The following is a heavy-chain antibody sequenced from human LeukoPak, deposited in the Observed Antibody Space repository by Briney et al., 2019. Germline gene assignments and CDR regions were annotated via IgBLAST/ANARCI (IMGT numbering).Heavy chain of an antibody. J-gene: IGHJ6*02. Sequence: GGSLRLSCAASGFTFSSYSMNWVRQAPGKGLEWVSSISSSSSYIYYADSVKGRFTISRDNAKNSLYLQMNSLRAKDTAVYYCARDGYCSGGSCYYYYYYGMDVWGQGTTVTVSS. CDR1: GFTFSSYS. CDR3: ARDGYCSGGSCYYYYYYGMDV. V-gene: IGHV3-21*01. CDR2: ISSSSSYI. D-gene: IGHD2-15*01.